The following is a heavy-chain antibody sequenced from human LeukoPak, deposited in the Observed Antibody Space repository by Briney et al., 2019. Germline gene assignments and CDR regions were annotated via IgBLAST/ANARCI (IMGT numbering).Heavy chain of an antibody. CDR1: GFTFSSYA. Sequence: WGSLRLSCAASGFTFSSYAMNWVRQAPGKGLEWVSTISGSGGSTYCADSVKGRFTISRDNSKNTLYLQMNSLRAEDTAVYYCAKEQLTHFDYWGQGTLVTVSS. CDR2: ISGSGGST. J-gene: IGHJ4*02. CDR3: AKEQLTHFDY. D-gene: IGHD1-1*01. V-gene: IGHV3-23*01.